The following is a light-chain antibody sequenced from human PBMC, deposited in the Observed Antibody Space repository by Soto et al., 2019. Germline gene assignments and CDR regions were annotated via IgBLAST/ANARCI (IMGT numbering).Light chain of an antibody. J-gene: IGLJ1*01. Sequence: QSALTQPRSVSGSPGQSVTISCTGTSSDVGGYNYVSWYQQHPGKAPKLMIYDGSKRPSGVPDRFSGSKSGNTSSLTISGLQAEDEADYYCCSYAGSYNYVFGTGTKVTVL. CDR3: CSYAGSYNYV. V-gene: IGLV2-11*01. CDR2: DGS. CDR1: SSDVGGYNY.